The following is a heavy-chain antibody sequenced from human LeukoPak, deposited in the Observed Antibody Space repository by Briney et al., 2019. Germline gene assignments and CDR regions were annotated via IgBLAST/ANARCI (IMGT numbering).Heavy chain of an antibody. CDR1: GGSISSGDYY. CDR3: AREVDAVDGTRAPFDY. CDR2: IYYSGST. Sequence: PSQTLSLTCTVSGGSISSGDYYWSWIRQPPGKGLEWIGYIYYSGSTYYNPSLKSRVTISVDTSKNQFSLKLSSVTAADTAVYYCAREVDAVDGTRAPFDYWGQGTLVTVSS. J-gene: IGHJ4*02. D-gene: IGHD6-19*01. V-gene: IGHV4-30-4*01.